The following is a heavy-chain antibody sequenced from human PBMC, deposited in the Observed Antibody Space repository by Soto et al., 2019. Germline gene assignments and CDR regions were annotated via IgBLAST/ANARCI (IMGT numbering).Heavy chain of an antibody. V-gene: IGHV1-18*01. CDR3: ARGVHVVVVTAAFDY. CDR2: ISAYNGNT. Sequence: ASVKVSCKASGYTFTSYGISWVRQAPGQGLEWMGWISAYNGNTNYAQKLQGRVTMTTDTSTSTAYMELRSLRSDDTAVYFCARGVHVVVVTAAFDYWGQGTLVTVTS. J-gene: IGHJ4*02. D-gene: IGHD2-21*02. CDR1: GYTFTSYG.